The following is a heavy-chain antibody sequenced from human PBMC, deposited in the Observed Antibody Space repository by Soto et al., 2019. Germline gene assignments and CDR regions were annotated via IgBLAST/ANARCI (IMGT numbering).Heavy chain of an antibody. V-gene: IGHV4-31*02. Sequence: WTWIRQPPGKGLEWIGYIYYSGSTYYNPSLKSRVTISVDTSKNHFSLRLSSVTAADTAVYYCARDYVVVTALEYYYYYGMDVWGQGTTVTVSS. CDR3: ARDYVVVTALEYYYYYGMDV. D-gene: IGHD2-21*02. CDR2: IYYSGST. J-gene: IGHJ6*02.